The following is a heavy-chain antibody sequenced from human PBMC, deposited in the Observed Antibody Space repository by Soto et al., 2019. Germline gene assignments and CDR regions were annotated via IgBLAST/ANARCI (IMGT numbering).Heavy chain of an antibody. J-gene: IGHJ5*02. CDR3: AREAPNSYGDYVENWFDP. CDR2: ISSSSSTI. D-gene: IGHD4-17*01. Sequence: GGSLRLSCAASGFTFSSYSMKWVRQAPGKGLEWVSYISSSSSTIYYADSVKGRFTISRDNAKNSLYLQMNSLRDEDTALYYCAREAPNSYGDYVENWFDPWGQGTLVTVSS. CDR1: GFTFSSYS. V-gene: IGHV3-48*02.